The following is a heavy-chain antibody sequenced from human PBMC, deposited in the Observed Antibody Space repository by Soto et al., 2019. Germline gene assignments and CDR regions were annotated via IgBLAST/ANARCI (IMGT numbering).Heavy chain of an antibody. CDR3: ARKTDSGGNGGF. Sequence: EVRLVATGGGLIQPGGSLRLSCAVSGFTVGYNYMYWVRQPPGKGLEWVSLIYSNGDTRYADSVAGRFTVSRDSSKNTLYLQMNNLRDEDTAVYYCARKTDSGGNGGFWGQGTLVTVSS. J-gene: IGHJ4*02. CDR2: IYSNGDT. D-gene: IGHD2-15*01. CDR1: GFTVGYNY. V-gene: IGHV3-53*02.